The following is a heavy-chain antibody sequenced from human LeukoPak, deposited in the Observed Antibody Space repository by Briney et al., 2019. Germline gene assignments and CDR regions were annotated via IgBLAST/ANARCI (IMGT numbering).Heavy chain of an antibody. J-gene: IGHJ4*02. D-gene: IGHD3-16*02. V-gene: IGHV4-39*07. CDR1: GGSISSSSYY. CDR2: IYHSGST. CDR3: ARELPQDYVWGSYRYTANFDY. Sequence: SETLSLTCTVSGGSISSSSYYWGWIRQPPGKGLEWIGSIYHSGSTYYNPSLKSRVTISVDTSKNQFSLKLSSVTAADTAVYYCARELPQDYVWGSYRYTANFDYWGQGTLVTVSS.